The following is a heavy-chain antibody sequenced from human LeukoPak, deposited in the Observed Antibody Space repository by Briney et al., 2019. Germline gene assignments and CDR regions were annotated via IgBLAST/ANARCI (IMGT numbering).Heavy chain of an antibody. J-gene: IGHJ4*02. Sequence: GGSLRLSCAASGFTVSSNYMSWVRQAPGKGLEWVSVIYSGGSTYYAGSVKGRFTISRDNSKNTLYLQMNSLRAEDTAVYYCARDGYRQGYFDSWGQGTLVTVSS. V-gene: IGHV3-53*01. CDR1: GFTVSSNY. CDR2: IYSGGST. D-gene: IGHD2-15*01. CDR3: ARDGYRQGYFDS.